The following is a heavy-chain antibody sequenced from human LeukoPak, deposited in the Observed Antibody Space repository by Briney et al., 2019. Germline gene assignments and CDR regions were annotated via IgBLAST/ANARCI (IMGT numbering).Heavy chain of an antibody. CDR2: ISYDGSNK. V-gene: IGHV3-30-3*01. CDR3: AIAAAGSFDY. D-gene: IGHD6-13*01. Sequence: PGGSLRLSCAASGFTFSSYAMHWVRQAPGKGLEWVAIISYDGSNKYYADSVKGRFTISRDNSKNTLYLQMNSLRAEDTAVYYCAIAAAGSFDYWGQGTLVTVSS. J-gene: IGHJ4*02. CDR1: GFTFSSYA.